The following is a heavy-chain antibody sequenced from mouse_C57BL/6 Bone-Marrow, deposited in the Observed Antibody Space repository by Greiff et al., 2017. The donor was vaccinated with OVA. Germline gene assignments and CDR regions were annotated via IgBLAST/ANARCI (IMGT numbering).Heavy chain of an antibody. CDR3: ARSYFAWFAY. V-gene: IGHV1-53*01. CDR1: GSTFTSYW. Sequence: VQLQQSGTELVKPGASVKLSCKASGSTFTSYWMHWVHQSPGPGLALIGNINPSNGGTNYNEKFKSKATLTVDKSSSTAYMQLSSLTSEDSAVYYCARSYFAWFAYWGQGTLVTVSA. J-gene: IGHJ3*01. D-gene: IGHD1-1*01. CDR2: INPSNGGT.